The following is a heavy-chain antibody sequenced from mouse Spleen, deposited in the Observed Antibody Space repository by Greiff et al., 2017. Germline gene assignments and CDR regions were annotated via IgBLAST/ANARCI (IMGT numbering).Heavy chain of an antibody. V-gene: IGHV1-69*01. CDR2: IDPSDSYT. D-gene: IGHD1-1*01. J-gene: IGHJ2*01. CDR3: ARSLTPYGHYFDY. Sequence: QVQLQQPGAELVMPGASVKLSCKASGYTFTSYWMHWVKQRPGQGLEWIGEIDPSDSYTNYNQKFKGKATLTVDKSSSTAYMQLSSLTSEDSAVYYCARSLTPYGHYFDYWGQGTTLTVSS. CDR1: GYTFTSYW.